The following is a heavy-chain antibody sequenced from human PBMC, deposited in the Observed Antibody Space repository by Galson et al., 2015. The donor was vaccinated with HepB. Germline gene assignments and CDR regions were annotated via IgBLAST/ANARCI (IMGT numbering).Heavy chain of an antibody. J-gene: IGHJ4*02. CDR1: GYTLTGLS. D-gene: IGHD5-18*01. CDR2: FDPEDGET. CDR3: AISTAMVTVDSFSSDY. V-gene: IGHV1-24*01. Sequence: SVKVSCKVSGYTLTGLSMHWVRQAPGKGLEWMGGFDPEDGETIYAQKFQGRVTMTEDTSTDTAYMELSSLRSEDTAVYYCAISTAMVTVDSFSSDYWGQGTLVTVSS.